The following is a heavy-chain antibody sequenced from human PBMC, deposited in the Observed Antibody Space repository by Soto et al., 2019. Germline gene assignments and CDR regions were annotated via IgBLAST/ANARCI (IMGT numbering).Heavy chain of an antibody. CDR3: ARDQNSGIAAAGTSRNYYYYYGMDV. D-gene: IGHD6-13*01. V-gene: IGHV1-24*01. CDR2: FDPEDGET. J-gene: IGHJ6*02. Sequence: ASVKVSCKVSGYTLTELSMHWVRQAPGKGLEWMGGFDPEDGETIYAQKFQGRVTMTEDTSTDTAYMELSSLRSEDTAVYYCARDQNSGIAAAGTSRNYYYYYGMDVWGQGTTVTVSS. CDR1: GYTLTELS.